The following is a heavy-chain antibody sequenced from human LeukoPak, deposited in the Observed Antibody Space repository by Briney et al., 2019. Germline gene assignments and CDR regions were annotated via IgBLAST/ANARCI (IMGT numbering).Heavy chain of an antibody. CDR3: AKDLKLGYGDYLPGDV. CDR1: GFTFSSYG. Sequence: PGGSLRLSCAASGFTFSSYGMHWVRQAPGKGLEWVAVISYDGSNKYYADSVKGRFTISRDNSKNTLYLQMNSLRAEDTAVYYCAKDLKLGYGDYLPGDVWGQGTTVTVSS. D-gene: IGHD4-17*01. CDR2: ISYDGSNK. V-gene: IGHV3-30*18. J-gene: IGHJ6*02.